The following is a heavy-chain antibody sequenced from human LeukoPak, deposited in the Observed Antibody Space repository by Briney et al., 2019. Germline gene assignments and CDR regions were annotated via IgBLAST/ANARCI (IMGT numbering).Heavy chain of an antibody. CDR1: GFTFSSYG. CDR2: ISYDGSNK. J-gene: IGHJ4*02. V-gene: IGHV3-30*18. CDR3: AKDQHGDSSGY. D-gene: IGHD4-17*01. Sequence: GRSLRLSCAASGFTFSSYGMHWVRQAPGKGLEWVAVISYDGSNKYYADSVKGRFTISRDNSKNTLYLQMNSLRAADTAVYYCAKDQHGDSSGYWGQGTLVTVSS.